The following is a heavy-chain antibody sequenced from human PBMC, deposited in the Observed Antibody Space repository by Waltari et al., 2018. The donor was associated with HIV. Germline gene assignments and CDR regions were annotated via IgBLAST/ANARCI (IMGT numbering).Heavy chain of an antibody. J-gene: IGHJ4*02. D-gene: IGHD1-1*01. Sequence: QVQLVESGGGVVQPGRSLRLSCAASGFAFSNFGMHWVRQAPGKGLEWVGVIWFDSSNKYYGDSVKGRFTISRDNSKKTVYLQMNSLRGEDTAVYYCARLTREGYNGGFDYWGQGTLVTVSS. CDR1: GFAFSNFG. CDR3: ARLTREGYNGGFDY. CDR2: IWFDSSNK. V-gene: IGHV3-33*08.